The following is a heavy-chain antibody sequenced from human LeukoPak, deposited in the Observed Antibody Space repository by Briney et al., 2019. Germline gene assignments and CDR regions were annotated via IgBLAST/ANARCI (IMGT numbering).Heavy chain of an antibody. D-gene: IGHD6-13*01. J-gene: IGHJ4*02. CDR3: ATYASSWYLDY. CDR1: GSTFSSYE. CDR2: TSSSGSSI. Sequence: PGGSLRLSCAASGSTFSSYEMNWVRQAPGKGLEWVSYTSSSGSSIYYADSVKGRSTISRDNAKNSLYLQMNSLRAEDTAVYYCATYASSWYLDYWGQGTLVTVSS. V-gene: IGHV3-48*03.